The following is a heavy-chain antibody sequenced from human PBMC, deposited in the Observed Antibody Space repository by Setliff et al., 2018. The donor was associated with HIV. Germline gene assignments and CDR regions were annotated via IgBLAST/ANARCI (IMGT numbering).Heavy chain of an antibody. CDR3: VRRAGRHRLLRSGVAGTLDS. Sequence: SETLSLTCAVYGGSFSGSFWSWIRQPPGKGLEWIGEIKHSGETNYSPPLKSRVSMSVDTSKNQFSLKLSAVTSADTAVYYCVRRAGRHRLLRSGVAGTLDSWGQGTLVTVS. J-gene: IGHJ4*02. V-gene: IGHV4-34*01. CDR2: IKHSGET. CDR1: GGSFSGSF. D-gene: IGHD6-19*01.